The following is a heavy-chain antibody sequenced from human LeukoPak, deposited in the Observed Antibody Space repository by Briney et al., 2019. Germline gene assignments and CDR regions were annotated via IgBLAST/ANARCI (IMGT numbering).Heavy chain of an antibody. D-gene: IGHD2-2*01. CDR1: GGSFSGYY. CDR2: INHSGST. Sequence: SETLSLTCAVYGGSFSGYYWSWIRQPPGKGLEWIGEINHSGSTNYNPSLKSRVTISVDTSKNQFSLKLSSVTAEDTAVYYCARGYCSSTSCYYQYYFDYWGQGTLVTVSS. CDR3: ARGYCSSTSCYYQYYFDY. V-gene: IGHV4-34*01. J-gene: IGHJ4*02.